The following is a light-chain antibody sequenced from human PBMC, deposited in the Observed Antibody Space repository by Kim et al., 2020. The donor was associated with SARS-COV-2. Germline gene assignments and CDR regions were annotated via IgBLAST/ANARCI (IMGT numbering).Light chain of an antibody. J-gene: IGLJ3*02. Sequence: LVQTVRITCQGDNHRNYYASVYQQTPILAPVLVIYGKNNRPSGIPDRFSGSSSGTTASLTITGAQAEDEADYYCNSRDSSGNHWVFGGGTKLTVL. CDR3: NSRDSSGNHWV. CDR1: NHRNYY. V-gene: IGLV3-19*01. CDR2: GKN.